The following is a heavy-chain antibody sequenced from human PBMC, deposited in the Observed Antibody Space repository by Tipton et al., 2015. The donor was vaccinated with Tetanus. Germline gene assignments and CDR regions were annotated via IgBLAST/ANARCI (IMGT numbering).Heavy chain of an antibody. D-gene: IGHD2-15*01. J-gene: IGHJ5*02. CDR2: ITGGNT. CDR1: GFTLTTYS. V-gene: IGHV3-23*01. CDR3: AKALGGSAGYGT. Sequence: SLRLSCAASGFTLTTYSINWFRQTPGKGLEWVSGITGGNTYYADSVKGRFTISRDNSKNTLSLQMNSLRGEDTAVYYCAKALGGSAGYGTWGQGTLVTVSS.